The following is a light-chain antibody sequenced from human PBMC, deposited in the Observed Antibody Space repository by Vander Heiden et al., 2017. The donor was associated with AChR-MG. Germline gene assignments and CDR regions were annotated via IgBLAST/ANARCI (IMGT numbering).Light chain of an antibody. CDR2: DVS. V-gene: IGLV2-14*03. CDR3: GSYISSSALVV. J-gene: IGLJ3*02. CDR1: STEVRYYKY. Sequence: QSAPTQPASVSGSPGQSITISCSGTSTEVRYYKYVSWYQQHPGKPPKLIIYDVSNRPSGVSSRFSGSKSGNRASLTISGLQPEDEADYFCGSYISSSALVVFGGGTKVTVL.